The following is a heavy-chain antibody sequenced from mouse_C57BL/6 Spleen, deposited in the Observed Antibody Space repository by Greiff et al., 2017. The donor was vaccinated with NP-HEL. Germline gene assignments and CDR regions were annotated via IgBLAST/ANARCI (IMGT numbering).Heavy chain of an antibody. CDR3: ARPYDYDEGGYAMDY. V-gene: IGHV2-2*01. CDR2: IWSGGST. Sequence: VKLMESGPGLVQPSQSLSITCTVSGFSLTSYGVHWVRQSPGKGLEWLGVIWSGGSTDYNAAFISRLSISKDNSKSQVFFKMNSLQADDTAIYYCARPYDYDEGGYAMDYWGQGTSVTVSS. J-gene: IGHJ4*01. CDR1: GFSLTSYG. D-gene: IGHD2-4*01.